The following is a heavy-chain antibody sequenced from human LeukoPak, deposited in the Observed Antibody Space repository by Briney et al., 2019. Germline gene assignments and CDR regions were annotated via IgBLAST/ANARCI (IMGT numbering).Heavy chain of an antibody. CDR1: GLTFSSYA. D-gene: IGHD6-13*01. Sequence: PGGSLRLSCAASGLTFSSYAMHWVRQAPGKGLEWVAVISYDGSNKYYADSVKGRFTISRDNSKNTLYLQMNSLRAEDTAVYYCARSVQQLAYYFDYWGQGTLVTASS. J-gene: IGHJ4*02. CDR3: ARSVQQLAYYFDY. CDR2: ISYDGSNK. V-gene: IGHV3-30-3*01.